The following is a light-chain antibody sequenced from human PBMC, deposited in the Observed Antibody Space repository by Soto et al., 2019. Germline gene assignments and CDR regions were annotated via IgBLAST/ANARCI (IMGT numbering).Light chain of an antibody. Sequence: QSVLTQPASVSGSPGQSITISCTGTSSDVGSYNLVSWYQQHPGKAPKVMIYEVSKRPSGVPDRFSGSKSGNTASLTVSGLQAEDEADYYCTSYVGGNNHYVFGTG. CDR1: SSDVGSYNL. J-gene: IGLJ1*01. CDR2: EVS. V-gene: IGLV2-14*02. CDR3: TSYVGGNNHYV.